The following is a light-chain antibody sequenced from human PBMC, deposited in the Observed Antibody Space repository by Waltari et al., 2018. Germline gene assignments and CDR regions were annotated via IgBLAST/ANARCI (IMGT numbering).Light chain of an antibody. J-gene: IGLJ2*01. V-gene: IGLV2-11*01. Sequence: QSALTQPRSVSGSPGQSVTISCTGTSSDVGGYNYVSWYQQHPGTAPKLMISDVSKRPSGVPDRFSGSKSGNTASLTISGLQAEDEADYYCCSYAGSYTVVFGGGTKLTVL. CDR2: DVS. CDR1: SSDVGGYNY. CDR3: CSYAGSYTVV.